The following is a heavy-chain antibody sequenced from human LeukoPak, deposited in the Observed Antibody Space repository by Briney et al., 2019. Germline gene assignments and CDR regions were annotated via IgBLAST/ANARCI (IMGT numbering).Heavy chain of an antibody. CDR1: GGSISSGGYY. D-gene: IGHD2-2*01. CDR3: ARGGDIVVVPAAMRARDNWFDP. J-gene: IGHJ5*02. V-gene: IGHV4-31*03. CDR2: IYYSGST. Sequence: SETLSLTCTVSGGSISSGGYYWSWIRQHPGKGLEWIGYIYYSGSTYYNPSLKSRVTISVDTSKNQFSLKLSSVTAADTAVYYCARGGDIVVVPAAMRARDNWFDPWGQGTLVTVSS.